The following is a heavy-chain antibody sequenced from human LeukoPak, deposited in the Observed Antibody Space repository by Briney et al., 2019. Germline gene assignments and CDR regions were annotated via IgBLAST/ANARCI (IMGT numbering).Heavy chain of an antibody. CDR2: IYTSGST. CDR3: ARHEEEDGYNAKTFGY. D-gene: IGHD5-24*01. CDR1: GGSISSYY. Sequence: SETLFLTCTVSGGSISSYYWSWIRQPAGKGLEWIGRIYTSGSTNYNPSLKSRVTISVDTSKNQFSLKLSSVTAADTAVYYCARHEEEDGYNAKTFGYWGQGTLVTVSS. J-gene: IGHJ4*02. V-gene: IGHV4-4*07.